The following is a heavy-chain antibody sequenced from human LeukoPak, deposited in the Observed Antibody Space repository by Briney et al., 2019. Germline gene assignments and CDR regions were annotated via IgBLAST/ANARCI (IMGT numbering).Heavy chain of an antibody. V-gene: IGHV3-33*06. Sequence: GGSLRLSCAASGYIFSNYGMHWVRQAPGKGLEWVAVIWFDGSNEDYADSVKARFTISRDNSKNTLFLQMNSLRAEDTAVYYCAKVVPFELGFDYWGEGTLVTVSS. CDR1: GYIFSNYG. D-gene: IGHD3/OR15-3a*01. J-gene: IGHJ4*02. CDR2: IWFDGSNE. CDR3: AKVVPFELGFDY.